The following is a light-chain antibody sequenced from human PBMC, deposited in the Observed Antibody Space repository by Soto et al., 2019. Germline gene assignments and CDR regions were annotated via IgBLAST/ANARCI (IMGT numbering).Light chain of an antibody. CDR2: DVS. J-gene: IGLJ2*01. CDR1: NSDVGGYNY. Sequence: QSALTQPASVSGSPGQSITISCTGTNSDVGGYNYVSWYQEHPGKAPKFIIYDVSNRPSGVSSRFSGSKSGNTASLTISGLQAEDEADYYCSSYTSSSTYVLFGGGTKLTVL. V-gene: IGLV2-14*01. CDR3: SSYTSSSTYVL.